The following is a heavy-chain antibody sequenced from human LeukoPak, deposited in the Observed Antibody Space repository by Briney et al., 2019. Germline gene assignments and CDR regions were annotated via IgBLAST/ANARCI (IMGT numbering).Heavy chain of an antibody. CDR2: FSGSGGST. V-gene: IGHV3-23*01. CDR1: GFTFSSYG. Sequence: GGSLRLSCAASGFTFSSYGMSWVRQAPGKGLEWVSTFSGSGGSTHYADSVKGRFTISRDNSKNTLYLQMNSLRAEDTAVYYCAKNGLNRFDYWGQGTLVTVSS. D-gene: IGHD2-8*01. J-gene: IGHJ4*02. CDR3: AKNGLNRFDY.